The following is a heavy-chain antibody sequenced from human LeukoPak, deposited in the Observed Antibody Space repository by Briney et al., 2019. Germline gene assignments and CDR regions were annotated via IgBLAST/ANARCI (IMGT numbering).Heavy chain of an antibody. CDR3: ARRGLGIGY. D-gene: IGHD7-27*01. CDR1: GGSISSSSYY. J-gene: IGHJ4*02. CDR2: IYYSGST. V-gene: IGHV4-39*01. Sequence: SETLSLTCTVSGGSISSSSYYWGWIRQPPGKGLEWIGSIYYSGSTYYNPSLKSRVTISVDTSKNQFSLKLSSVTVADTALYYCARRGLGIGYWGQGTLVTVSS.